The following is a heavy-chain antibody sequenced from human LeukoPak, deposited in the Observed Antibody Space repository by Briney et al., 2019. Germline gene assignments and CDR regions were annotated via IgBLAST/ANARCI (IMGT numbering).Heavy chain of an antibody. D-gene: IGHD3-22*01. CDR3: ARGGTYYYDSSGYYYRYFDY. J-gene: IGHJ4*02. CDR1: GGSISSYY. V-gene: IGHV4-59*01. Sequence: SETLSLTCTVSGGSISSYYWSWIRQPPGKGLEWIGYIYYSGSTNYNPSLKSRVTISVDTSKNQFSLKLSSVTAADTAVYYCARGGTYYYDSSGYYYRYFDYWGQGTLVTVSS. CDR2: IYYSGST.